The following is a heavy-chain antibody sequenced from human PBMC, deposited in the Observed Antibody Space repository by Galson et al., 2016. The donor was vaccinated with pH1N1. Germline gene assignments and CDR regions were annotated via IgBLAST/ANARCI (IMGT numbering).Heavy chain of an antibody. CDR3: VKDANVGAAYFFKDYIEP. CDR1: GFTFDDYA. D-gene: IGHD3-16*01. CDR2: ISWHGATL. Sequence: SLRLSCAVSGFTFDDYAMRWVRQVPGKGLEWISGISWHGATLGYADSVKGRFTISRDNAKNSLYLQMHSLRAEDTALYYCVKDANVGAAYFFKDYIEPWGQGTLVTVSS. J-gene: IGHJ4*02. V-gene: IGHV3-9*01.